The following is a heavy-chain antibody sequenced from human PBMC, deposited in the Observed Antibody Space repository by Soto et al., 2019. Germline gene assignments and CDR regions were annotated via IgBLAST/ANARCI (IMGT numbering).Heavy chain of an antibody. CDR3: ARGSGVGSGSYYNLGGYYGMDV. D-gene: IGHD3-10*01. CDR2: IYYSGST. Sequence: PSETLSLTCTVSGGSISSYYWSWIRQPPGKGLEWIGYIYYSGSTNYNPSLKSRVTISVDTSKNQFSLKLSSVTAADTAVYYCARGSGVGSGSYYNLGGYYGMDVWGQGTTVTVSS. J-gene: IGHJ6*02. V-gene: IGHV4-59*01. CDR1: GGSISSYY.